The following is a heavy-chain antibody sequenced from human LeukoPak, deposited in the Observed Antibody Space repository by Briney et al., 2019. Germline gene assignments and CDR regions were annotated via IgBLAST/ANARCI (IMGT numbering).Heavy chain of an antibody. V-gene: IGHV4-59*02. CDR2: INDRGST. Sequence: SETLSLTCTVSGDSVRSYYWSWIRQPPGQGLEWLGHINDRGSTNYNPSLQGRVTISIDTSKNQFSLKVNSVTAADTAVYYCVRDSRYGSGWFEDGLDFSGQGTTVTVSS. CDR3: VRDSRYGSGWFEDGLDF. D-gene: IGHD6-13*01. J-gene: IGHJ6*02. CDR1: GDSVRSYY.